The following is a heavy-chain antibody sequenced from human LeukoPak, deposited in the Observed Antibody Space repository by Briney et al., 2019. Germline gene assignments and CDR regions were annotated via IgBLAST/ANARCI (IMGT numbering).Heavy chain of an antibody. Sequence: PSETLSLTCAVYGGSFSGYYWSWIRQPPGKGLEWIGEINHSGSTNYNPSLRSRVTISVDTSKNQFSLKLSSVTAADTAVYYCARSPYYYYGSGSSLFDIWGQGTMVTVSS. D-gene: IGHD3-10*01. V-gene: IGHV4-34*01. CDR3: ARSPYYYYGSGSSLFDI. CDR1: GGSFSGYY. J-gene: IGHJ3*02. CDR2: INHSGST.